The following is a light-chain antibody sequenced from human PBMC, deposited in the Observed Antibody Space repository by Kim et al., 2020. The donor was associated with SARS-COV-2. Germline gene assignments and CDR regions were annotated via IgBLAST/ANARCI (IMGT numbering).Light chain of an antibody. Sequence: SPGQSITISCTGTISDVGSYNLVSWYQQHPGKAPKLMIYEVSKRPSGVSNRFSGSKSGNTASLTISGLQAEDEADYYCCSYAGSVVFGGGTQLTVL. CDR3: CSYAGSVV. J-gene: IGLJ2*01. V-gene: IGLV2-23*02. CDR1: ISDVGSYNL. CDR2: EVS.